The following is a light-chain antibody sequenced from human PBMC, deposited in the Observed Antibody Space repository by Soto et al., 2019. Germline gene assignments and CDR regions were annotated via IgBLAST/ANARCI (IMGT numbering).Light chain of an antibody. Sequence: EIVLTQSPATLSLSPGDRATLSCGASQSVRSSYVAWYQQKAGLAPRLLIYDGSSRASGIPDRFSGSGSGTDFTLNIGRLEPEDVAVYYCQQYDNSAPLSFGGGTKVEMK. CDR3: QQYDNSAPLS. CDR1: QSVRSSY. V-gene: IGKV3D-20*01. CDR2: DGS. J-gene: IGKJ4*01.